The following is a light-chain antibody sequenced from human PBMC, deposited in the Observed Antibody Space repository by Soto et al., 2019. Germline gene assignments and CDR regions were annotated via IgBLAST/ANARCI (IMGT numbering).Light chain of an antibody. CDR3: QQYNNKPPLT. V-gene: IGKV3-15*01. CDR2: GAS. CDR1: QSVSSN. J-gene: IGKJ4*01. Sequence: DIVLTPSPGTLSLSPAERATLSCRASQSVSSNLAWYQQKPGHAPRLLIYGASTRATGIPARFSGSGSGTGFTLTISSLQSEDFAAYYCQQYNNKPPLTFGGGTKVDIK.